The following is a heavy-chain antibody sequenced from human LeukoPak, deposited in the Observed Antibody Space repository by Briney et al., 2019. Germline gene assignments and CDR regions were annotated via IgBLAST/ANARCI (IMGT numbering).Heavy chain of an antibody. D-gene: IGHD4-23*01. CDR2: MNPNNGDT. CDR3: ARRYNYGGNYEYFDP. Sequence: ASVKLSCKASGYTFTDYYIHWVRQAPGQGPEWVGWMNPNNGDTNFGQKFQGRVTMTRDTSISTAYMELSSLRSDDTAVYYCARRYNYGGNYEYFDPWGQGTLVTVSS. J-gene: IGHJ5*02. CDR1: GYTFTDYY. V-gene: IGHV1-2*02.